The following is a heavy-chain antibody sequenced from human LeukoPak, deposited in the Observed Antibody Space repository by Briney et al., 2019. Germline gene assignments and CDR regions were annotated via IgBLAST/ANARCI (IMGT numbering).Heavy chain of an antibody. CDR3: ATSSRQVGDAFDI. V-gene: IGHV3-30*04. CDR1: GFFFSSYP. CDR2: VLFDGSNK. Sequence: GGSLRLSCAASGFFFSSYPLYWVRQAPGKGLEWVAGVLFDGSNKNYGDSVKGRFTISRDNSQNMMYLQMNSLEFDDTAVYYCATSSRQVGDAFDIWGQGAMVTVAS. J-gene: IGHJ3*02.